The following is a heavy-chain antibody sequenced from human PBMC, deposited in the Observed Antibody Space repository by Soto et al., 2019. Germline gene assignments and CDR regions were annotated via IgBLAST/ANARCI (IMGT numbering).Heavy chain of an antibody. CDR3: ARDLLDDAFDI. J-gene: IGHJ3*02. Sequence: SVKVSCKASGDTFSSHTIDWVRQAPGRGPEWMGRIIPIFSRTTYAQKFQGRVTITADKSTSTAYMELRSLTFEDMAVYYCARDLLDDAFDIWGQGTLVTVSS. CDR1: GDTFSSHT. V-gene: IGHV1-69*08. CDR2: IIPIFSRT. D-gene: IGHD2-15*01.